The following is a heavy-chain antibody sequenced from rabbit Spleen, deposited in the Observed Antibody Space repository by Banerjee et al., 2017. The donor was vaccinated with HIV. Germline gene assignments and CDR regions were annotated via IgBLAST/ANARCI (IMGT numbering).Heavy chain of an antibody. CDR2: IDSSSTT. V-gene: IGHV1S69*01. D-gene: IGHD4-2*01. J-gene: IGHJ2*01. CDR1: GIDLSNYA. Sequence: QSLEESGGRLVTPGGSLTLTCTVSGIDLSNYAISWVRQAPGKGLEWIGIIDSSSTTYYASWARGRFTISKTSTMVDLKITSPTIEDTATYFCARGYGGSDDAFDPWGQGTLVTVS. CDR3: ARGYGGSDDAFDP.